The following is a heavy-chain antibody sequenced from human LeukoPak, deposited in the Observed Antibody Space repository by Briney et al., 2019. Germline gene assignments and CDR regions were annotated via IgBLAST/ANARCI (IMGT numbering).Heavy chain of an antibody. D-gene: IGHD2-15*01. V-gene: IGHV4-38-2*01. CDR3: ARLRNCSGGTCYSVGFYFDY. J-gene: IGHJ4*02. Sequence: SETLSLTCVVSGYSISSGYCWGWIRQPPGKGLEWIGSIYHSGSTYYNPSLKSRVTISVDTSKNQFSLKLSSVTAADTAVYHCARLRNCSGGTCYSVGFYFDYWGRGALVTVSS. CDR1: GYSISSGYC. CDR2: IYHSGST.